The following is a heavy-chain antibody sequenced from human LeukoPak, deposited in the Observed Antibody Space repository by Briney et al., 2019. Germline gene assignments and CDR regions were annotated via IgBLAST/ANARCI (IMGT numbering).Heavy chain of an antibody. D-gene: IGHD4-17*01. V-gene: IGHV1-69*06. Sequence: SVKVSCKASGGTFSSYAISWVRQAPGQGLEWMGGIIPIFGTANYAQKFQGRVTITADKSTSTAYMELSNLRSEDTAVYYCARDPMGDYGDWNFDYWGQGTLVTVSS. J-gene: IGHJ4*02. CDR1: GGTFSSYA. CDR3: ARDPMGDYGDWNFDY. CDR2: IIPIFGTA.